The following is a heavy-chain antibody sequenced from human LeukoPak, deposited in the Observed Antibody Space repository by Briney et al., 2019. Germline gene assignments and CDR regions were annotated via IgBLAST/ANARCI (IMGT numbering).Heavy chain of an antibody. CDR2: INHSGST. Sequence: PSETLSLTCAVYGGSFSGYYWSWIRQPPGKGLEWIGEINHSGSTNYNPSLKSRVTISVDTSKNQFSLKLSSVTAADTAVYYCARGARYGAYYYYYYYMDVWGKGTTVTISS. D-gene: IGHD4-17*01. V-gene: IGHV4-34*01. J-gene: IGHJ6*03. CDR3: ARGARYGAYYYYYYYMDV. CDR1: GGSFSGYY.